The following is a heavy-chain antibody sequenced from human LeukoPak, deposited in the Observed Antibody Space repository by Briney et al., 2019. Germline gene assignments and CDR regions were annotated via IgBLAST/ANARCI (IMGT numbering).Heavy chain of an antibody. D-gene: IGHD3-10*01. J-gene: IGHJ4*02. CDR1: GFTFDDYA. CDR3: AKDSGHYYGSGSSFDY. V-gene: IGHV3-9*01. Sequence: GGSLRLSCAASGFTFDDYAMHWVRQAPGKGLEWVSGISWNSGSIGYADSVKGRFTISSDNAKNSLYLQMNSLRAEDTALYYCAKDSGHYYGSGSSFDYWGQGTLVTVSS. CDR2: ISWNSGSI.